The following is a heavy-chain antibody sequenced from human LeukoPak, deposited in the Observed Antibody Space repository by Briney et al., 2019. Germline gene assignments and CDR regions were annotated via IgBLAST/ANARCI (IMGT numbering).Heavy chain of an antibody. CDR3: ARQVDTAMALPDY. D-gene: IGHD5-18*01. J-gene: IGHJ4*02. CDR1: GYTFTSYG. V-gene: IGHV1-18*01. Sequence: ASVKVSCKASGYTFTSYGISWVRQAPGQGLEWMGWISAYNGNTNYAQKLQGRVTMTTDTSTTTAYMELRNLRSDNTAIYYCARQVDTAMALPDYWGPGTLVTVSS. CDR2: ISAYNGNT.